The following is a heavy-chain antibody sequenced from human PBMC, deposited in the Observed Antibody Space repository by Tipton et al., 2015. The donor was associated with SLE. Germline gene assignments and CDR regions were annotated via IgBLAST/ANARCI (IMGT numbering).Heavy chain of an antibody. CDR1: SGSISSYY. Sequence: GLVKPSETLSLTCTVSSGSISSYYWSWIRQPPGKGLEWIGYIYYSGSTNYGPSLKSRVTISVDTSKNQFSLKLGSVTAADTAVYYCARAANYDFWSGYYTGSMWYFDLWGRGTLVTVSS. J-gene: IGHJ2*01. V-gene: IGHV4-59*01. CDR2: IYYSGST. CDR3: ARAANYDFWSGYYTGSMWYFDL. D-gene: IGHD3-3*01.